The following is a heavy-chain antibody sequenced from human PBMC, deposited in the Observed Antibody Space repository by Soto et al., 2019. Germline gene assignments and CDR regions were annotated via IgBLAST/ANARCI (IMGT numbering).Heavy chain of an antibody. Sequence: QVQLVQSGAEVKKPGASVKVSCKTSGYTFGNYDINWVRRATGQGLEWMGWMNPNTGYTGTAQKFQDRFTMTRNTSIRTAYMELSSLRSDDTAVYYCASWAEGGLFDYWGQGTLVTVSS. D-gene: IGHD3-16*01. CDR3: ASWAEGGLFDY. V-gene: IGHV1-8*01. CDR1: GYTFGNYD. CDR2: MNPNTGYT. J-gene: IGHJ4*02.